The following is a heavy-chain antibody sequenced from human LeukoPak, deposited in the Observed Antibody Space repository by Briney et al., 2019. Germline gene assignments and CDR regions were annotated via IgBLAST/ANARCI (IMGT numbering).Heavy chain of an antibody. CDR1: GFTFSSYG. Sequence: GRSLRLSCAASGFTFSSYGMHWVRQAPGKGLEWVAVISYDGSNKYYADSVRGRFSISRDNAKNSLYLQVNSLRAEDTAVYYCARDRAYDVFDYWGQGTLVTVSS. CDR2: ISYDGSNK. V-gene: IGHV3-30*03. D-gene: IGHD5-12*01. J-gene: IGHJ4*02. CDR3: ARDRAYDVFDY.